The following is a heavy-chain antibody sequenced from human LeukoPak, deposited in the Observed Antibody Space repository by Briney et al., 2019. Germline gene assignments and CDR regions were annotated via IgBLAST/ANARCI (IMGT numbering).Heavy chain of an antibody. D-gene: IGHD3-10*01. J-gene: IGHJ4*02. V-gene: IGHV4-34*01. CDR1: GGSFIDYS. Sequence: SETLSLTCSVSGGSFIDYSWSWIRQPPGKGLEWIGEINHSGITNYNPSLESRITMSVDTSKNHFSLKLSSVTAADTAVYYCARHRATGITMVRGVPSPLDYWGQGTLVTVSS. CDR2: INHSGIT. CDR3: ARHRATGITMVRGVPSPLDY.